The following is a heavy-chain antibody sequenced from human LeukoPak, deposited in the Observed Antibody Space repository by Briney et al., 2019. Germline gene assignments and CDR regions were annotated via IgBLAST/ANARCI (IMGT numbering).Heavy chain of an antibody. CDR3: ARRYYDSSGTSPIDY. CDR2: ISSSSSYI. CDR1: GFTFSSYS. J-gene: IGHJ4*02. V-gene: IGHV3-21*01. Sequence: GGSLRLSCAASGFTFSSYSMNWVRQAAGKGLEWDSSISSSSSYIYYADSVKGRFTISRDNAKNSLYLQMNSLRAEDTAVYYCARRYYDSSGTSPIDYWGQGTLVTVSS. D-gene: IGHD3-22*01.